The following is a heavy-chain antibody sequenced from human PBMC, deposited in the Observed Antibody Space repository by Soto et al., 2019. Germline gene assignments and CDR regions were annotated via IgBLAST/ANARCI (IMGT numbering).Heavy chain of an antibody. V-gene: IGHV5-51*01. Sequence: GESLKISCKGSGYSFTSYWIGWVRQMPGKGLEWMGIIYPGDSDTRYSPSFQGQVTISADKSISTAYLQWSSLKASDTAMYYCARRGHYYGSGGDYYYHGMDVWGQGTTVTVSS. D-gene: IGHD3-10*01. CDR3: ARRGHYYGSGGDYYYHGMDV. CDR2: IYPGDSDT. CDR1: GYSFTSYW. J-gene: IGHJ6*02.